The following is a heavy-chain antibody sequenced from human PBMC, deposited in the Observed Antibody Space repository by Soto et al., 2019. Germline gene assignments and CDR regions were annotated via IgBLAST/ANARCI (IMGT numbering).Heavy chain of an antibody. CDR3: ASHGRDDSPLDL. CDR2: IDPNSGGT. J-gene: IGHJ6*02. CDR1: GNTFTGYY. Sequence: ASLKVSCKPSGNTFTGYYMHWVRQAPGQGLEWMGRIDPNSGGTNYAQKFQGRVTMTRDTSISTAYMELSRLRSDDTAVYYCASHGRDDSPLDLWGQGTSVTVSS. D-gene: IGHD1-1*01. V-gene: IGHV1-2*02.